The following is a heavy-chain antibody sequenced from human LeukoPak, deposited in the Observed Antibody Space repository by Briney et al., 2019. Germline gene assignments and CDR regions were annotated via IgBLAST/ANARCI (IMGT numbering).Heavy chain of an antibody. CDR1: GFTFSSYW. CDR3: ARGRPHGNDY. V-gene: IGHV3-74*01. J-gene: IGHJ4*02. D-gene: IGHD4-23*01. CDR2: IASDGSST. Sequence: GSLRLSCAVSGFTFSSYWMNWVRQAPGKGLVWVSRIASDGSSTTYADSVKGRFSISRDNTKNTLYLQMNSLRVEDTAVYYCARGRPHGNDYWGQGTLVTVSS.